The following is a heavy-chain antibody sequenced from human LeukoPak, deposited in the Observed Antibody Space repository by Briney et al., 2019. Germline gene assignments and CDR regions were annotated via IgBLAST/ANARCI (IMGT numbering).Heavy chain of an antibody. CDR2: ISSSSSYI. CDR3: ARDNSAAAEGMGTY. J-gene: IGHJ4*02. V-gene: IGHV3-21*01. Sequence: PGGSLRLSCAASGFTLSSYRMNWVRQAPGKGLEWVSSISSSSSYIYYADSVKGRFTISRDNAKNSLYLQMNSLGAEDTAVYYCARDNSAAAEGMGTYWGQGTLVTVSS. CDR1: GFTLSSYR. D-gene: IGHD6-13*01.